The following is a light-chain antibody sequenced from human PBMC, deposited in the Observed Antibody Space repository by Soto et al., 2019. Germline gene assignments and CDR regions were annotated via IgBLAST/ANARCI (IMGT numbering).Light chain of an antibody. CDR2: DDA. J-gene: IGLJ1*01. Sequence: SYELPQPPSVSVAPGQTARITCGGEKVENKNVHWYQQKAGQAPVLVVFDDADRPSGIPDRFSGSYSGNTATLTISRVEAGDEADFYCLVGESSSDQYFFGTGTKVTVL. CDR1: KVENKN. V-gene: IGLV3-21*02. CDR3: LVGESSSDQYF.